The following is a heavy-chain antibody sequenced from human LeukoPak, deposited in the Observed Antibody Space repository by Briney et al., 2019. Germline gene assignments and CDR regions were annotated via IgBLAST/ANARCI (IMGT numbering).Heavy chain of an antibody. J-gene: IGHJ4*02. CDR3: AKEGYDSSGYPGLFDY. CDR1: GFTFSSYA. D-gene: IGHD3-22*01. CDR2: ISGSGGGT. V-gene: IGHV3-23*01. Sequence: GGSLRLSCAASGFTFSSYAMSWVRQAPEKGLEWVATISGSGGGTYYADSVKGRFTISRDNSKNTLYLQMNSLRAEDTAVCYCAKEGYDSSGYPGLFDYWGQGTLVTVSS.